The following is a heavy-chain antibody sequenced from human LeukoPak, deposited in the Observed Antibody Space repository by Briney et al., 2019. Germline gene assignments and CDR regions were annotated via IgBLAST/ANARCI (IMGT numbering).Heavy chain of an antibody. V-gene: IGHV3-30*02. CDR3: ARDRRVPPTLPMDV. J-gene: IGHJ6*03. CDR1: GFAFSSYG. D-gene: IGHD1-1*01. CDR2: IHYDSTTE. Sequence: GGSLRLSCAASGFAFSSYGMHWVRQAPGKGLEWVAYIHYDSTTEDYADSVKGRFTISRDNAKNSLYLQMNSLRAEDTAVYYCARDRRVPPTLPMDVWGKGTTVTVSS.